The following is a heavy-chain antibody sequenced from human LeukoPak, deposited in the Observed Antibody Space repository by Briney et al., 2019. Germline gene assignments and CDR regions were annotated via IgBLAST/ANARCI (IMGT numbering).Heavy chain of an antibody. CDR1: GLTFSNYG. V-gene: IGHV3-30*03. Sequence: GGSLRLSCAASGLTFSNYGIHWVRQAPGKGLEWVAFISYDGSNKFYADSVKGRFTISRDSSKNSLFLQVSSLRVEDTAVYYCATVYYYESGGDDAFDIWGQGTMVTVSS. D-gene: IGHD3-22*01. J-gene: IGHJ3*02. CDR3: ATVYYYESGGDDAFDI. CDR2: ISYDGSNK.